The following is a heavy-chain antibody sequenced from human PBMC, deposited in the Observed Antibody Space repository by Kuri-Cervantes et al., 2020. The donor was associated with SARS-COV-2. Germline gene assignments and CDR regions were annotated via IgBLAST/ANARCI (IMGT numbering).Heavy chain of an antibody. D-gene: IGHD2-2*01. CDR1: GYTLTELS. V-gene: IGHV1-24*01. Sequence: ASVKVSCKVSGYTLTELSMHWVRQAPGKGLEWMGGFDPEDGETIYAQKFQGRVTMTEDTSTDTAYMELSSLRSDDTAVYYCARWVRDQLLPHWYFDLWGRGTLVTVSS. J-gene: IGHJ2*01. CDR3: ARWVRDQLLPHWYFDL. CDR2: FDPEDGET.